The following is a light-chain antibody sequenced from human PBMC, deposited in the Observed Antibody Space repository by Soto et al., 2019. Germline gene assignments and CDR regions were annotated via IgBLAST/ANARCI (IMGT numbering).Light chain of an antibody. J-gene: IGKJ4*01. CDR1: QDIRRY. CDR2: AAS. V-gene: IGKV1-27*01. Sequence: DIRLTQSPSSLSASVGDSVTVTCRARQDIRRYLAWYQQKPGQVPELLIYAASTLHSGFSSRFSGSGSGTQFTLTITSLQAEAVATSHGQRHDRAPPALGGGTKVDIK. CDR3: QRHDRAPPA.